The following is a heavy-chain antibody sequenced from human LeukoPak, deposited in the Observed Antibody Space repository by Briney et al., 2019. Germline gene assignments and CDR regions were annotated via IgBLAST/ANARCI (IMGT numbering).Heavy chain of an antibody. CDR3: TGQGGLSVDGLVY. J-gene: IGHJ4*02. V-gene: IGHV4-59*08. D-gene: IGHD3-16*02. Sequence: SETLSLTCTVSGVTISSYYWSWIRQPPGKGLEWIGYIYYSGSTNYNPSLKSRVIISVDTSNNQFSLKLSSMTAADTAVYYSTGQGGLSVDGLVYWGQGSLVTVSP. CDR2: IYYSGST. CDR1: GVTISSYY.